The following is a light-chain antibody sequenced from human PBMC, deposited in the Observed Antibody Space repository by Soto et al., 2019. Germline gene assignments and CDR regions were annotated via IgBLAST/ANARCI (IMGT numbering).Light chain of an antibody. CDR1: HSIANS. J-gene: IGKJ4*01. CDR2: DSS. CDR3: QQYEDLPLT. V-gene: IGKV1-33*01. Sequence: DVQLTQSSSSLSASVGDRVIITCQASHSIANSLNWFQQKPGKAPELLISDSSHLEARVPSRFSGSRSGTDFTLTISNLQPEDFATYYCQQYEDLPLTFDGGTKVDIK.